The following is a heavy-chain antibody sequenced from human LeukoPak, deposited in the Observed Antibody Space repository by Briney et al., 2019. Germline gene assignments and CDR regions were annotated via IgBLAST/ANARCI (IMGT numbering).Heavy chain of an antibody. V-gene: IGHV1-2*02. CDR1: GYTFTGYY. CDR3: ARDWMPPPHLPNGPFDP. D-gene: IGHD1-1*01. Sequence: VASVKVSCKATGYTFTGYYMHWVRQAPGQGLEWMGWINPNSGGTNYAQKFQGRVTMTRDTSISTAYMELSRLRSDDTAVYYCARDWMPPPHLPNGPFDPWGQGTLVTVSS. CDR2: INPNSGGT. J-gene: IGHJ5*02.